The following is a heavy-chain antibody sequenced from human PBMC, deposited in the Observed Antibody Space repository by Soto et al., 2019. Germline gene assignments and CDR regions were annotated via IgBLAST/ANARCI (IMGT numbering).Heavy chain of an antibody. V-gene: IGHV3-74*01. CDR2: INSDGSST. CDR3: ARPRPYCGGDCPDS. Sequence: EVQLVESGGGLVQPGGSLRLSCAASGFTFSSYWMHWVRQAPGKGLVWVSRINSDGSSTSYADSVKGRFTISRDNAKNPLYLQKNSLRAEDTGVYYCARPRPYCGGDCPDSWGQGTLVTVSS. CDR1: GFTFSSYW. D-gene: IGHD2-21*02. J-gene: IGHJ4*02.